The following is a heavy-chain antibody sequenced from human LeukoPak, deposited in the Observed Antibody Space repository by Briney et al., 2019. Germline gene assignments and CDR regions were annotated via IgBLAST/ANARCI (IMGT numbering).Heavy chain of an antibody. D-gene: IGHD6-19*01. CDR3: ARGTVAGTPDFDF. J-gene: IGHJ4*02. Sequence: GGSLRLSCAASGFTLGNYWMNWVRQAPGKGLEWVSSISGSSSYIYYADSLKGRFTISRDNAKNSLYLQMNSLRAEDTAVYYCARGTVAGTPDFDFWGQGTLVTVSS. CDR2: ISGSSSYI. CDR1: GFTLGNYW. V-gene: IGHV3-21*01.